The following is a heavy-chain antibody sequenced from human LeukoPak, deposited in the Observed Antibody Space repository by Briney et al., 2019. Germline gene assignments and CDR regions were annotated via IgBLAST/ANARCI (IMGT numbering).Heavy chain of an antibody. CDR1: GYTFTSYG. J-gene: IGHJ6*02. D-gene: IGHD1-26*01. V-gene: IGHV1-18*01. CDR3: ARDRWWELTYYYYYYGMDV. Sequence: ASVKVSCKASGYTFTSYGISWVRQAPGQGLEWMGWISAYNGNTNYAQKLQGRVTMTTDTSTSTAYTELRSLRSDGTAVYYCARDRWWELTYYYYYYGMDVWGQGTTVTVSS. CDR2: ISAYNGNT.